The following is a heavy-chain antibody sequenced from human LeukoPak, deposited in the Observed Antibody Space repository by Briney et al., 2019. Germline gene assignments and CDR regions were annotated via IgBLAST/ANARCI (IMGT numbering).Heavy chain of an antibody. CDR3: ARGSFITIFGVVILGNNWFDP. V-gene: IGHV4-34*01. CDR1: GGSFSGYY. Sequence: NPSETLSLTCAVYGGSFSGYYWSWIRQPQGKGLEWIGEINHSGSTNYNPTLKSRVTISVATSKNQFSLKLSSVTAADTAVYYGARGSFITIFGVVILGNNWFDPWGQGTLVTVSS. D-gene: IGHD3-3*01. J-gene: IGHJ5*02. CDR2: INHSGST.